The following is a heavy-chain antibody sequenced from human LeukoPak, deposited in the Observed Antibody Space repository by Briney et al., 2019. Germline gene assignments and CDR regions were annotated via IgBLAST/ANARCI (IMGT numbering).Heavy chain of an antibody. Sequence: PSETLSLTCTVSGGSISNYYWSWIRQPPGKGLEWIGYIYYSGSTNYNPSLKSRVTISVDTSKNQFSLKLSSVTAADTAVYYCARDSGDRHFDYWGQGTLVSVSS. CDR3: ARDSGDRHFDY. V-gene: IGHV4-59*12. CDR1: GGSISNYY. D-gene: IGHD7-27*01. CDR2: IYYSGST. J-gene: IGHJ4*02.